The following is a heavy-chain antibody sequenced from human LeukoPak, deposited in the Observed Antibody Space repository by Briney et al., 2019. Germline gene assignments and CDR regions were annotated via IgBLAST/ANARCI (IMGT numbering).Heavy chain of an antibody. CDR1: GFTFSSYE. CDR2: ISSSGSTI. Sequence: GGSLRLSCAASGFTFSSYEMNWVRQAPGKGLEWVSYISSSGSTIYYADSVKGRFTISRDNAKNSLYLQMNSLRDEDTAVYYCARDDRAPGYGWFDPWGQGTLVTVSS. J-gene: IGHJ5*02. V-gene: IGHV3-48*03. D-gene: IGHD5-12*01. CDR3: ARDDRAPGYGWFDP.